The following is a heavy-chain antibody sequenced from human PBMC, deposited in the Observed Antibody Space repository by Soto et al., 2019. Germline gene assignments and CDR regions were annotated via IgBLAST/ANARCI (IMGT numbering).Heavy chain of an antibody. CDR2: INAGNGNT. J-gene: IGHJ5*02. D-gene: IGHD3-3*01. CDR1: GYTFTSYA. CDR3: ARNSDFWSGYYKTNWFDP. Sequence: QVQLVQSGAEVKKPGASVKVSCKASGYTFTSYAMHWVRQAPGQRLEWMGWINAGNGNTKYSQKFQGRVTITRDTSASTAYMELSSLRSEDTDVYYCARNSDFWSGYYKTNWFDPWGQGPLVTVSS. V-gene: IGHV1-3*01.